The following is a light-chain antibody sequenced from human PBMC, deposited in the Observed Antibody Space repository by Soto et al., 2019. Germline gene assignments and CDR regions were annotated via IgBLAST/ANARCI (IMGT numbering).Light chain of an antibody. CDR1: SSDVGGYNS. CDR2: EVS. J-gene: IGLJ1*01. CDR3: CSYTGSSTPYV. Sequence: QSALTQPASVSGSPRQSVTISCTGTSSDVGGYNSVSWYQHHPGKAPKLMIYEVSNRPSGVSNRFSGSKSGNTASLTISGLQAEDEADYYCCSYTGSSTPYVFGTGTKLTVL. V-gene: IGLV2-14*01.